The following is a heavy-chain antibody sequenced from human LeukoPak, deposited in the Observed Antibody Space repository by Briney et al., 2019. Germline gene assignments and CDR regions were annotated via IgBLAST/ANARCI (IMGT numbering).Heavy chain of an antibody. J-gene: IGHJ4*02. Sequence: SETLSLTCVVSGASVSTSHWNWIRQLPGQGLEWIGCLSYTGKTDYNPSFASRVTISLGTSKNQVSLKLRSVTTADTATYFCSEGYFEPFAHWGQGILVAVSS. V-gene: IGHV4-59*02. CDR2: LSYTGKT. CDR1: GASVSTSH. D-gene: IGHD2/OR15-2a*01. CDR3: SEGYFEPFAH.